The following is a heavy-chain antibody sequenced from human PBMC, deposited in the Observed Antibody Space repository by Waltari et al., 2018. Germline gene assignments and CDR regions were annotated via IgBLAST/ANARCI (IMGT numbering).Heavy chain of an antibody. D-gene: IGHD6-25*01. J-gene: IGHJ4*02. CDR3: ARDGGRDIAPGYFDY. Sequence: QVQLVQSGAEVKKPGSSVKVSCKASGGTFSSYAISWVRQAPGQGLEWMGWISPIFGTANDAQKFQGRVTITADESTSTAYMELSSLRSEDTAVYYCARDGGRDIAPGYFDYWGQGTLVTVSS. CDR1: GGTFSSYA. V-gene: IGHV1-69*01. CDR2: ISPIFGTA.